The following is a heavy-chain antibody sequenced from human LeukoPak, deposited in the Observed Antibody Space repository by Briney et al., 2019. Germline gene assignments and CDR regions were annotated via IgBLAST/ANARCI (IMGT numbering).Heavy chain of an antibody. CDR2: IFHSGST. CDR3: ASLNY. Sequence: SETLSLTCAVSGYSISSGYYWGWIRQPPGKGLEWIGSIFHSGSTYYNPSLKSRVNMSVDTSKNQISLKLSSVTAADTAVYYCASLNYWGQGTLVTVSS. J-gene: IGHJ4*02. CDR1: GYSISSGYY. V-gene: IGHV4-38-2*01.